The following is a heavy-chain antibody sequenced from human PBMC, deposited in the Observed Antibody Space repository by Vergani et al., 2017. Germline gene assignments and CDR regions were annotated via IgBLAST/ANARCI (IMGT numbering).Heavy chain of an antibody. D-gene: IGHD5-18*01. Sequence: EVPLVQSGAAVKKPGESLKISCAGSGYTFTDYWVGWVRQQPGKGLEWMGVVYARDSITRYSLSFEGQVTISADKSINTAYLEWDSLRASDSAMYYCARSGYSYGRRANWFDPWGQGILVTVSS. CDR1: GYTFTDYW. J-gene: IGHJ5*02. V-gene: IGHV5-51*01. CDR2: VYARDSIT. CDR3: ARSGYSYGRRANWFDP.